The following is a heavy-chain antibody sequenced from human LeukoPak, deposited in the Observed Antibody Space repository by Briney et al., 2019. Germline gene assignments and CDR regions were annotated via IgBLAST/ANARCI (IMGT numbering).Heavy chain of an antibody. CDR1: GGSFSGYR. CDR2: INHSGST. J-gene: IGHJ5*02. CDR3: VRDRCGGDCYPNWFDP. Sequence: SETLSLTCAVYGGSFSGYRWTWIRQSPGKGLEWIGEINHSGSTNYNPPLKSRVTISVDTSKNQFSLKLTSVTAADTAVYYCVRDRCGGDCYPNWFDPWGQGVLVTVSS. V-gene: IGHV4-34*01. D-gene: IGHD2-21*02.